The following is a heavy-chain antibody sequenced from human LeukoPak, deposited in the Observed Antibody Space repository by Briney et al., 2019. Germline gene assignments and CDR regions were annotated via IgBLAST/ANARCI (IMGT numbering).Heavy chain of an antibody. D-gene: IGHD5-18*01. V-gene: IGHV1-18*01. J-gene: IGHJ4*02. CDR3: ARDGRGCSYGTKY. CDR2: ISAYNGNT. CDR1: GYTFTSYG. Sequence: GASVKVSCKASGYTFTSYGISWVRQAPGQGLEWMGWISAYNGNTNYAQKFQGRVTITADESTSTAYMELSSLRSEDTAVYYCARDGRGCSYGTKYWGQGTLVTVSS.